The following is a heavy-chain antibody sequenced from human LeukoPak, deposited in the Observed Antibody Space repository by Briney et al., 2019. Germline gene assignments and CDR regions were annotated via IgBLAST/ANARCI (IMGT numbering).Heavy chain of an antibody. D-gene: IGHD3-22*01. V-gene: IGHV3-30-3*01. CDR2: ISYDGSNK. J-gene: IGHJ4*02. CDR1: GFAFRSHP. Sequence: GGSLRLSCAASGFAFRSHPMAWVRQAPGKGLEWVAVISYDGSNKYYADSVKGRFTISRDNSKNTLYLQMNSLRAEDTAVYYCARGLSYGSSGYYYFDYWGQGTLVTVSS. CDR3: ARGLSYGSSGYYYFDY.